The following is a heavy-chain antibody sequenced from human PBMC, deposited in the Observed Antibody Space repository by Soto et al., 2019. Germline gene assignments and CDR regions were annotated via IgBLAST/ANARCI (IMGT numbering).Heavy chain of an antibody. D-gene: IGHD5-18*01. CDR2: IKSKTDGGTT. CDR3: TNCGYSYGYKAYYYGMDV. V-gene: IGHV3-15*01. Sequence: GGSLRLSCAASGFTFSNAWMSWVRQAPGKGLEWVGRIKSKTDGGTTDYAAPVKGRFTISRDDSKNTLYLQMNSMKTEDTAVYYCTNCGYSYGYKAYYYGMDVWGQGTTVTV. CDR1: GFTFSNAW. J-gene: IGHJ6*02.